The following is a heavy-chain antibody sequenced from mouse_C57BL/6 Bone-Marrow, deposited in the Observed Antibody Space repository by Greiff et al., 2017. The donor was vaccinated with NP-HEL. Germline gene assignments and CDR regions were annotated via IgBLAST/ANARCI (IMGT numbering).Heavy chain of an antibody. Sequence: DVKLVESGGGLVQPGGSMKLSCAASGFTFSDAWMDWVRQSPEKGLEWVAEIRNKANNHATYYAESVKGRFTISRDDSKSSVYLQMNSLRAEDTGIYYCTRTDGDYYAMDYWGQGTSVTVSS. V-gene: IGHV6-6*01. J-gene: IGHJ4*01. CDR1: GFTFSDAW. CDR3: TRTDGDYYAMDY. D-gene: IGHD2-3*01. CDR2: IRNKANNHAT.